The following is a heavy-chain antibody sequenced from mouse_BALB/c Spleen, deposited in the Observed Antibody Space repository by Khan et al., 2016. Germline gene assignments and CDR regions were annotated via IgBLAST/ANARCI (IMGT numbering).Heavy chain of an antibody. D-gene: IGHD2-14*01. Sequence: EVTLLESGGGLVHPGGSLKLSCAASGFDFSRYWMSWVRQAPGKGLEWIGEINPDSYTINYTPSLKDKFIIYRDNAKNTLYLQMSNVSPEDTALYYCAREGYYRYLAYWGQGTLVTVSA. CDR2: INPDSYTI. CDR1: GFDFSRYW. J-gene: IGHJ3*01. CDR3: AREGYYRYLAY. V-gene: IGHV4-1*02.